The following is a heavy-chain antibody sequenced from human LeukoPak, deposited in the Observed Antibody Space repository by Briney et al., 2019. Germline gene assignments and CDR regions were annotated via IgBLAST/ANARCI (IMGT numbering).Heavy chain of an antibody. CDR2: IYYSGST. V-gene: IGHV4-39*07. Sequence: SETLSLTCTVSGGSISSSSYYWGWIRQPPGKGLEWIGSIYYSGSTYYNPSLKSRVTMSVDTSKNQFSLKLSSVTAADTAVYYCARWASSGWFDPWGQGTLVTVSS. CDR3: ARWASSGWFDP. J-gene: IGHJ5*02. CDR1: GGSISSSSYY. D-gene: IGHD6-19*01.